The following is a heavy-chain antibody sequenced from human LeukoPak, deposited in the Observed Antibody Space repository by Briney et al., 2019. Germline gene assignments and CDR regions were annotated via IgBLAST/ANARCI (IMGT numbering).Heavy chain of an antibody. CDR1: GGSISSSSYY. Sequence: SETLSLTCTVSGGSISSSSYYWGWIRQPPGKGLEWIGYIYYSGSTNYNPSLKSRVTISVDTSKNQFSLKLSSVTAADTAVYYCASVSWVAASYYFDYWGQGTLVTVSS. J-gene: IGHJ4*02. V-gene: IGHV4-61*05. D-gene: IGHD6-13*01. CDR3: ASVSWVAASYYFDY. CDR2: IYYSGST.